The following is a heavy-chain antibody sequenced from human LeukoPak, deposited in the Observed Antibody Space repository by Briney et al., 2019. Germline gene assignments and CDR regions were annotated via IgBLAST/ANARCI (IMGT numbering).Heavy chain of an antibody. V-gene: IGHV3-23*01. CDR3: AKTTSYYDVLTGGYYFDY. Sequence: GGSLRLSCAASGFTFSSYAMSWVRXAPGKXLXWVSAISGGGGSTYYGFSVKGRFTIYRDNSKNTLYLQMNSLRAEDTALYFCAKTTSYYDVLTGGYYFDYWGQGTLVTVSS. D-gene: IGHD3-9*01. CDR1: GFTFSSYA. J-gene: IGHJ4*02. CDR2: ISGGGGST.